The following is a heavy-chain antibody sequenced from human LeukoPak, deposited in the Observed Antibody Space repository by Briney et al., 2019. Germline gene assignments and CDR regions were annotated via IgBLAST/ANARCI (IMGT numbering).Heavy chain of an antibody. J-gene: IGHJ4*02. CDR2: ISYDGKEN. CDR3: AREQHGSGYYADY. CDR1: GFTFITYA. Sequence: PGGSLRLSCAASGFTFITYAMHWVRQAPGKGLDWVAIISYDGKENFFADSAKGRFTISRDNSKNTLYLQMNSLRVEDTAVYYCAREQHGSGYYADYWGQGTPVTVSS. V-gene: IGHV3-30*04. D-gene: IGHD3-22*01.